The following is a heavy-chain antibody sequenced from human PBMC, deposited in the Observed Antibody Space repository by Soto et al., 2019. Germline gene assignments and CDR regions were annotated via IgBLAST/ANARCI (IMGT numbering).Heavy chain of an antibody. Sequence: SETLSLTCAVYGGSFSGYYWSWIRQPPGKGLEWIGEINHSGSTDYNPSLKSRVTISVDTSKNQFSLKLSSVTAADTAVYYCARVSPGDSSGYYLGYYYYGMDVWGHGTTVT. CDR3: ARVSPGDSSGYYLGYYYYGMDV. CDR2: INHSGST. D-gene: IGHD3-22*01. J-gene: IGHJ6*02. CDR1: GGSFSGYY. V-gene: IGHV4-34*01.